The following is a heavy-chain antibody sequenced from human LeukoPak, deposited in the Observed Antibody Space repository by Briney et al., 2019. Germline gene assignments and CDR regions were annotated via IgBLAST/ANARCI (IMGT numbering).Heavy chain of an antibody. V-gene: IGHV3-33*06. Sequence: GGSLRLSCAASGFTFSAYVMHWVRQAPGKGLEWVAILWYDGSNEYYADSVKGRFTMSRDNSKNTLHLQMNSLRAEDTAVYYCAKDEGQQWLVSIDYWGQGTLVTVSS. CDR3: AKDEGQQWLVSIDY. D-gene: IGHD6-19*01. J-gene: IGHJ4*02. CDR2: LWYDGSNE. CDR1: GFTFSAYV.